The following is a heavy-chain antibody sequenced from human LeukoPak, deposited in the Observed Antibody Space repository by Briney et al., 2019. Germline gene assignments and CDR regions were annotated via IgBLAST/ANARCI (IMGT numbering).Heavy chain of an antibody. J-gene: IGHJ6*03. D-gene: IGHD1-1*01. V-gene: IGHV1-2*02. CDR1: GYTFTSYG. CDR3: ARDKQLDWAHYFYYYMDV. Sequence: ASVKVSCKASGYTFTSYGISWVRQAPGQGLEWMGWINPNSGGTNYAQKFQGRVTMTRDTSISTAYMELSRLTSDDTAVFYCARDKQLDWAHYFYYYMDVWGKGTTVTVSS. CDR2: INPNSGGT.